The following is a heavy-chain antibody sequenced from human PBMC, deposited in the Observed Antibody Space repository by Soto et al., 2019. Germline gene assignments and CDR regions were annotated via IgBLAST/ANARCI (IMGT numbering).Heavy chain of an antibody. CDR1: GFTFNNYG. Sequence: QVQLLESGGGVVQPGRSLRLSCAASGFTFNNYGMHWVRQAPGKGLEWVAILSLDGRNKYYADSVKGRFTISRDNSKKVLYLQMNSLRSDDTAVYYCARDGTYIHIVPGSIAFDYWGQGTPVTVSS. CDR2: LSLDGRNK. D-gene: IGHD2-2*01. V-gene: IGHV3-30*04. CDR3: ARDGTYIHIVPGSIAFDY. J-gene: IGHJ4*02.